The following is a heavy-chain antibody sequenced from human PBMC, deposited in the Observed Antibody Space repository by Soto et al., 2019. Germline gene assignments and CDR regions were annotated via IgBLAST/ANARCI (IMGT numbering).Heavy chain of an antibody. V-gene: IGHV4-61*01. Sequence: QVQLQESGPGLVKPSETLSLTCTVSGGSVSSGSYYWSWIRQPPGKGLEWIGYIYYSGSTNYNPALKSRVTISVDTSKNQFSLKLSSVTAADTAVYYCARGWLYYDSSGYRLYYFDYWGQGTLVTVSS. CDR2: IYYSGST. J-gene: IGHJ4*02. D-gene: IGHD3-22*01. CDR1: GGSVSSGSYY. CDR3: ARGWLYYDSSGYRLYYFDY.